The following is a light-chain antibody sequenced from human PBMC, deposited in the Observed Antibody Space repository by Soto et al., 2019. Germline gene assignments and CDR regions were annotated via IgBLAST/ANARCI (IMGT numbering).Light chain of an antibody. J-gene: IGKJ2*01. V-gene: IGKV3-15*01. CDR2: VAT. CDR1: QSVKTY. Sequence: EIVMTQSPATLSVSPGGRATLSCRASQSVKTYLAWYHQRPGQPPRLLILVATTRATDIPARFSGSGSGTEFSLTISSLQSEDVAVYFCKHYNNWHPRYTFGQGTKPEI. CDR3: KHYNNWHPRYT.